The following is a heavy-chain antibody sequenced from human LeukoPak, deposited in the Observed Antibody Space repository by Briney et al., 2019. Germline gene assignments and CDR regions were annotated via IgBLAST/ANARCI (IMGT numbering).Heavy chain of an antibody. J-gene: IGHJ4*02. CDR3: ARPHRGYCSSTSCYAGGFDY. CDR2: INHSGTT. D-gene: IGHD2-2*01. CDR1: GGSFGGYF. Sequence: SETLSFTCAVYGGSFGGYFWSWMRQSPGKGLEWIGEINHSGTTNYNPSLKNRVTISLDTSRNQFSLNLSSVTAADTAVYYCARPHRGYCSSTSCYAGGFDYWGQGTLVTVSS. V-gene: IGHV4-34*01.